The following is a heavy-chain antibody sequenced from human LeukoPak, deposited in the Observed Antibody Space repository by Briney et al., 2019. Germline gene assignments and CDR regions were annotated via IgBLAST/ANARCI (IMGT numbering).Heavy chain of an antibody. Sequence: PGGSLRLSCAASGFTFSSYSMNWVRQAPGKGLEWVSSISSSSSYIYYANSVKGRFTISRDNAKNSLYLQMNSLRAEDTAVYYCAKGTVLRFLEWSQSEGTMDVWGKGTTVTVSS. D-gene: IGHD3-3*01. V-gene: IGHV3-21*01. J-gene: IGHJ6*04. CDR1: GFTFSSYS. CDR3: AKGTVLRFLEWSQSEGTMDV. CDR2: ISSSSSYI.